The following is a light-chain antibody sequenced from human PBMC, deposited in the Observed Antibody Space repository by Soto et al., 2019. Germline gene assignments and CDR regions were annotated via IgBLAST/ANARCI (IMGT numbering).Light chain of an antibody. CDR3: SSYAGINNLGV. J-gene: IGLJ1*01. V-gene: IGLV2-8*01. CDR2: EVN. Sequence: ALTQPPSASGSPGQSVTISCTGTSSDVGGYKYVSWYQQHPGKAPKLMIFEVNKRPSGVPDRFSGSKSGNTASLTVSGLQAEDEADYYCSSYAGINNLGVFGTGTKVTVL. CDR1: SSDVGGYKY.